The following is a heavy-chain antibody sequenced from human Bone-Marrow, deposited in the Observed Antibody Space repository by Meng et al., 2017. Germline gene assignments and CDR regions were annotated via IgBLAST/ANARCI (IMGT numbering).Heavy chain of an antibody. J-gene: IGHJ5*02. Sequence: QVQLQQWGAGLLKPSETLSLTCAVYGGSFSGYYWSWLRQPPGKGLEWIGEINHSGSTNYNPSLKSRVTISVDTSKNQFSLKLSSVTAADTAVYYCARGSGSPEYCSSTSCYSGGWFDPWGQGTLVTVSS. CDR2: INHSGST. CDR3: ARGSGSPEYCSSTSCYSGGWFDP. CDR1: GGSFSGYY. D-gene: IGHD2-2*02. V-gene: IGHV4-34*01.